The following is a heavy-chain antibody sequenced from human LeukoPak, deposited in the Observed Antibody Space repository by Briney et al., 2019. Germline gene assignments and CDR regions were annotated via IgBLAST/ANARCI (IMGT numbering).Heavy chain of an antibody. CDR2: INPNSGGT. V-gene: IGHV1-2*06. J-gene: IGHJ4*02. D-gene: IGHD4-23*01. CDR3: ARDPPNDYGGKIGLGDDY. Sequence: GASVKVSCKASGYTLTDYYMHWVRQAPGQGLEWMGRINPNSGGTNYAQKFQGRVTMTRDTSISTAYMELSRLRSDDTAVYYCARDPPNDYGGKIGLGDDYWGQGTLVTVSS. CDR1: GYTLTDYY.